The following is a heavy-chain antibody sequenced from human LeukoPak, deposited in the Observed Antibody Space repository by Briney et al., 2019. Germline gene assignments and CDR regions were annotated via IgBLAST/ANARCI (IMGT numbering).Heavy chain of an antibody. V-gene: IGHV3-23*01. D-gene: IGHD3-10*01. CDR2: IGVNGGSI. J-gene: IGHJ5*02. CDR1: GFTFSSYG. Sequence: GGSLRLSCAASGFTFSSYGMSWVRQAPEKGLEWVSSIGVNGGSIYYADSVQGRFTISRDNSKNTLYLQINSLGAEDTAIYYCAKTYFGYPAWGQGTLVTVSS. CDR3: AKTYFGYPA.